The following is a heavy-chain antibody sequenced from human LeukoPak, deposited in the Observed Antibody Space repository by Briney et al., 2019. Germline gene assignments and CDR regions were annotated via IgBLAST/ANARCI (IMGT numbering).Heavy chain of an antibody. Sequence: PSETLSLTCTVSGGSISSYYWSWIRQPPGKGLERIGYIYYSGSTNYNPSLKSRVTISVDTSKNQFSLKLSSVTAADTAVYYCASLGGDYYDRGYYFDYWGQGTLVTVSS. V-gene: IGHV4-59*01. CDR2: IYYSGST. CDR1: GGSISSYY. CDR3: ASLGGDYYDRGYYFDY. D-gene: IGHD3-22*01. J-gene: IGHJ4*02.